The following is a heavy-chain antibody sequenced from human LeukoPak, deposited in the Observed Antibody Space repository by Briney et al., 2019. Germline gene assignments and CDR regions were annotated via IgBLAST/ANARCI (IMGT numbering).Heavy chain of an antibody. CDR3: ARVFLGIYYDSGDSPCDY. J-gene: IGHJ4*02. CDR1: GYTFTSYG. CDR2: ISAYNGNT. V-gene: IGHV1-18*01. D-gene: IGHD3-22*01. Sequence: ASVKVSCKASGYTFTSYGVVWVRQAPGQGLEWMGWISAYNGNTNYAQKFQGRVTMNRDTSRNTAYMELRSLTSDDTAVYYCARVFLGIYYDSGDSPCDYWGQGSRVTVSS.